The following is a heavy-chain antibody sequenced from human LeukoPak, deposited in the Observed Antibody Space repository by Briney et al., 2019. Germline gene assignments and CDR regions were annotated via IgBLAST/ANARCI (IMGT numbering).Heavy chain of an antibody. CDR2: IKTETDGGTT. J-gene: IGHJ4*02. CDR1: GFTFSNGW. CDR3: TWSGLKIES. D-gene: IGHD3-3*01. V-gene: IGHV3-15*01. Sequence: GGSLRLSCAASGFTFSNGWMSWVRQVPRKGLEWVAQIKTETDGGTTDYAAPVKGRFTISRDDSKNTLFLQMNSLKTEDTAVYYCTWSGLKIESWGQGTLVTVSS.